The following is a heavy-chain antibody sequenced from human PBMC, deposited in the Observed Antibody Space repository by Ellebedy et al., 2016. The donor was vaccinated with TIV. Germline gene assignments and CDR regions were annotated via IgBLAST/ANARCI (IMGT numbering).Heavy chain of an antibody. D-gene: IGHD4-23*01. J-gene: IGHJ4*02. Sequence: GESLKISCVASGFTFSRHYMHWVRQAPGKGLVWVSRIKDDGSETIYVDSVKGRFIISRDNAKNTLYLQMNSLRVEDTAMYYCARDGAVPGGKGDYWGQGTLVIVSS. V-gene: IGHV3-74*01. CDR1: GFTFSRHY. CDR3: ARDGAVPGGKGDY. CDR2: IKDDGSET.